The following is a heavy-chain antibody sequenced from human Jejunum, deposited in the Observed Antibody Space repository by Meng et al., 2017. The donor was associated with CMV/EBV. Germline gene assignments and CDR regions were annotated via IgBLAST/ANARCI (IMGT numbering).Heavy chain of an antibody. CDR3: ARDWLNKAMDV. Sequence: SGFALSSYYLIWIRQAPGRGLECILYIGNGYSGSAIYYADSVKGRFTISRDNAENSLYLQMNSLRAEDTAVYYCARDWLNKAMDVWGQGTTVTVSS. J-gene: IGHJ6*02. V-gene: IGHV3-11*01. D-gene: IGHD1/OR15-1a*01. CDR2: IGNGYSGSAI. CDR1: GFALSSYY.